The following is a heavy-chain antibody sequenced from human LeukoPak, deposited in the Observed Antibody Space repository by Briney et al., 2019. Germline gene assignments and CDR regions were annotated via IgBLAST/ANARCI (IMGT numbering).Heavy chain of an antibody. D-gene: IGHD6-13*01. J-gene: IGHJ6*02. Sequence: GGSLRLSCAASGFTFDDYAMHWVRQAPGKGLEWVSLISGDGGSTYYADSVKGRFTISRDNSKNSLYLQMNSLRTEDTALYYCTKEKLAADGCGMDVWGQGTTVTVSS. V-gene: IGHV3-43*02. CDR3: TKEKLAADGCGMDV. CDR2: ISGDGGST. CDR1: GFTFDDYA.